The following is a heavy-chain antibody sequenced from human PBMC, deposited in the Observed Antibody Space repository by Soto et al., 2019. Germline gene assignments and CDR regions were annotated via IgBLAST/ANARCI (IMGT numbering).Heavy chain of an antibody. V-gene: IGHV4-39*01. D-gene: IGHD3-10*01. CDR1: GGSISSSSYY. Sequence: QLQLQESGPGLVKPSETLSLTCTVSGGSISSSSYYWGWIRQPPGKGLEWIGSIYYSGSTYYNPSLKSRVTISVDTSKNQFSLKLSSVTAADTAVYYCARGVDSWSYSRTGAFDIWGQGTMVTVSS. CDR2: IYYSGST. J-gene: IGHJ3*02. CDR3: ARGVDSWSYSRTGAFDI.